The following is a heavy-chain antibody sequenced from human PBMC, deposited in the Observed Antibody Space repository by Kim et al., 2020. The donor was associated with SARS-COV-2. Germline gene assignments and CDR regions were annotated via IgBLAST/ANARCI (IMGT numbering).Heavy chain of an antibody. J-gene: IGHJ4*02. CDR2: ISYDGSNK. V-gene: IGHV3-30*04. D-gene: IGHD2-21*01. Sequence: GGSLRLSCAASGFSFNTYSMHWVRQAPGKGLEWLAVISYDGSNKHYRDSVKGRFTISRDNSKNTLYLQMNSLSPEDTAVYYCARDRIATTIWYIVGFDYWGRGTMVTVSS. CDR1: GFSFNTYS. CDR3: ARDRIATTIWYIVGFDY.